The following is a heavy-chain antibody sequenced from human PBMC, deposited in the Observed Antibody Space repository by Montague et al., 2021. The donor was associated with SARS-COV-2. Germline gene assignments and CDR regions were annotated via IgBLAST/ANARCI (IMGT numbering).Heavy chain of an antibody. Sequence: CAISGDSVSSNIATWNWIRQSPSGGLEWLGRTYYRSKWYNDYAVSVKSRVIINPDTSNNRISLQLNSVTPEDTAVYYCARAYCGGDCYFYWYFDLWGRGTLVTVSS. CDR2: TYYRSKWYN. CDR3: ARAYCGGDCYFYWYFDL. J-gene: IGHJ2*01. CDR1: GDSVSSNIAT. V-gene: IGHV6-1*01. D-gene: IGHD2-21*02.